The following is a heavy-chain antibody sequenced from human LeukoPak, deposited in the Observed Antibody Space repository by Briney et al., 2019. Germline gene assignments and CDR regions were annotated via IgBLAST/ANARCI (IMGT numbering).Heavy chain of an antibody. CDR2: ISGSGGST. CDR3: AKDRSGSGWSIYFDY. V-gene: IGHV3-23*01. Sequence: GGSLRLSCAASGFTVSSNYMSWVRQAPGKGLEWVSAISGSGGSTYYADSVKGRFTISRDNSKNTLYLQMNSLRAEDTAVYYCAKDRSGSGWSIYFDYWGQGTLVTVSS. D-gene: IGHD6-19*01. J-gene: IGHJ4*02. CDR1: GFTVSSNY.